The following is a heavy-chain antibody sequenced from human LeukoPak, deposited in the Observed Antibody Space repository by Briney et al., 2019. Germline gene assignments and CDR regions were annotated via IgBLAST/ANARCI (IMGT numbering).Heavy chain of an antibody. CDR1: GFAFSASW. D-gene: IGHD1-26*01. Sequence: GGSLRLSCAASGFAFSASWMHWVRQTPGKGLVWVSRINPAGSSTYYADSVKGRFTISRDNAKNTLYLQMNSLRDEDTAVYYCARAIGGTYGAFEIWGQGTMVTVSS. CDR3: ARAIGGTYGAFEI. CDR2: INPAGSST. V-gene: IGHV3-74*01. J-gene: IGHJ3*02.